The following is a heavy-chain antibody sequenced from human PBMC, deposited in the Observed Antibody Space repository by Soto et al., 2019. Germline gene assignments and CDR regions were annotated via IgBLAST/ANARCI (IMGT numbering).Heavy chain of an antibody. CDR2: IIPIFGTA. J-gene: IGHJ6*02. CDR3: ARDLGYSGYEDYYYYGMDV. V-gene: IGHV1-69*06. CDR1: GGTFSSYA. Sequence: ASVKVSCKASGGTFSSYAISWVRQAPGQGLEWMGGIIPIFGTANYAQKFQGRVTITADKSTSTAYMELSSLRSEDTAVYYCARDLGYSGYEDYYYYGMDVWGQGTTVTVSS. D-gene: IGHD5-12*01.